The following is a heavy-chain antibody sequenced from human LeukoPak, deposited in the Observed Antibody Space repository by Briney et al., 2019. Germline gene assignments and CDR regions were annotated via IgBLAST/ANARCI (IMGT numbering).Heavy chain of an antibody. V-gene: IGHV4-59*12. J-gene: IGHJ4*02. D-gene: IGHD6-13*01. CDR1: GGSISSYY. CDR3: AKDRALGSREFDS. Sequence: SETLSFTCTVSGGSISSYYWSWIRQPPGKGLEWIGYIYYSGSTNYNPSLKSRVTISVDTSKNQFSLKLSSVTAADTAVYYCAKDRALGSREFDSWGQGILVTVSS. CDR2: IYYSGST.